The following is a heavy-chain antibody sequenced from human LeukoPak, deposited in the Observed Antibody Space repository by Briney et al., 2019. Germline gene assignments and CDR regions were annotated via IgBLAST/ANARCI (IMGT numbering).Heavy chain of an antibody. CDR1: GGSISSYY. J-gene: IGHJ4*02. CDR2: IYYSGST. Sequence: PSETLSLTCTVSGGSISSYYWSWIRQSPGKGLEWIGYIYYSGSTNYNPSLKSRVTISVDTSKNQFSLKLSSVTAADTAVYYCARDSSGWYYFDYWGQGTLVTVSS. D-gene: IGHD6-19*01. V-gene: IGHV4-59*08. CDR3: ARDSSGWYYFDY.